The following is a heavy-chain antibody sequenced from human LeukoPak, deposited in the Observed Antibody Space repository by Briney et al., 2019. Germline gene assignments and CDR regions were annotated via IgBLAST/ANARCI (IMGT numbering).Heavy chain of an antibody. CDR2: SNHSGST. CDR1: GGSFSGYY. Sequence: SETLSLTCAVYGGSFSGYYWSWIRQPPGKGLEWIGESNHSGSTNYTPSLKSRVTISVDTSKNQFSLKLSSVTDADTAVYYCARELYSSGYHDAFDIWGQGTMVTVSS. V-gene: IGHV4-34*01. CDR3: ARELYSSGYHDAFDI. D-gene: IGHD3-22*01. J-gene: IGHJ3*02.